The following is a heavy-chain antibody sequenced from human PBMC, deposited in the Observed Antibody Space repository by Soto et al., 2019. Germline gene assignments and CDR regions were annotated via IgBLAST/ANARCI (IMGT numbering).Heavy chain of an antibody. CDR2: ISAYNGDT. CDR3: ARDRGVAPPVAGNTHYYYYMDV. D-gene: IGHD6-19*01. Sequence: QDQLVQSGGEVKKPGASVKVSCKASGYSFTNYGIPWVRQAPGQGFEWMGWISAYNGDTNYAQKLQGRVTMTTDASTSTADLELRSLRSDDTAVYYCARDRGVAPPVAGNTHYYYYMDVWGKGTTVTVSS. V-gene: IGHV1-18*01. J-gene: IGHJ6*03. CDR1: GYSFTNYG.